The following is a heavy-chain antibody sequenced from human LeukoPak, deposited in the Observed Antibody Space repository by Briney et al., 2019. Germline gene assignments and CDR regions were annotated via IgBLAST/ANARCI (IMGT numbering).Heavy chain of an antibody. V-gene: IGHV3-48*03. CDR3: ARVGFGELSD. Sequence: PGGSLRLSCAASGFTFSSYEMNWVRQAPGKGLEWVSYISSSGSTIYYADSVKGRFTISRDNAKNSLYLRMNSLRAEDTAVYYCARVGFGELSDWGQGTLVTVSS. D-gene: IGHD3-10*01. CDR1: GFTFSSYE. J-gene: IGHJ4*02. CDR2: ISSSGSTI.